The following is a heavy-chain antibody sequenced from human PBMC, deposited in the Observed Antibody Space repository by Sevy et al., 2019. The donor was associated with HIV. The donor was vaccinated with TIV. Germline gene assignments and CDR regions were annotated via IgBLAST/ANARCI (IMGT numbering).Heavy chain of an antibody. Sequence: GGSLRLSCVVSGFDIRSNYMSWVRQAPGKGLVWVSHIYAGGTAYYADSVKGRFTFSRDDSKNTVSLQMRSLRVEDSAVYYCASEYCSRGSCFFDYWGQGIQVTVSS. CDR2: IYAGGTA. D-gene: IGHD2-15*01. CDR1: GFDIRSNY. V-gene: IGHV3-53*01. J-gene: IGHJ4*02. CDR3: ASEYCSRGSCFFDY.